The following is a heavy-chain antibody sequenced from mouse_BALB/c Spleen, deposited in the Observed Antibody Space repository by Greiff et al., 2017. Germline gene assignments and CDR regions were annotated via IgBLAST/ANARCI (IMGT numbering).Heavy chain of an antibody. CDR3: VGHIDYGSSFWYGDV. D-gene: IGHD1-1*01. J-gene: IGHJ1*01. V-gene: IGHV10-1*02. CDR1: GFTFNTYA. CDR2: IRSKSNNYAT. Sequence: EVMLVESGGGLVQPKGSLKLSCAASGFTFNTYAMNWVRQAPGKGLEWVARIRSKSNNYATYYADSVKDRFTISRDDSQSMLYLQMNNLKTEDTAMYYCVGHIDYGSSFWYGDVWGAGTTVTVSS.